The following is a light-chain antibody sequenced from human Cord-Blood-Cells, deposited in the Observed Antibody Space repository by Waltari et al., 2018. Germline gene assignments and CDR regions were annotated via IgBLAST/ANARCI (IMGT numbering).Light chain of an antibody. CDR3: QQSYSTPWT. J-gene: IGKJ1*01. V-gene: IGKV1-39*01. CDR2: AAS. Sequence: IQMTQSPSSLSASVGDRVTITCRASQSIRSYLNWYQQKPGKAPKLLIYAASSLQSGVPSRFSGSGSGTDFTLTISRLRPEDFATYYCQQSYSTPWTFGQGTKVEIK. CDR1: QSIRSY.